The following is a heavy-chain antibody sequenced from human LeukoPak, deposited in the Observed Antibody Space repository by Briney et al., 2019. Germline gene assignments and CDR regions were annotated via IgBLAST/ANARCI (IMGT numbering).Heavy chain of an antibody. J-gene: IGHJ4*02. CDR2: IYYSGST. CDR3: ARHPTTTVVPD. V-gene: IGHV4-39*01. CDR1: GGSISSSSYY. D-gene: IGHD4-23*01. Sequence: PSETLSLICTVSGGSISSSSYYWGWIRQPPGKGLEWIGSIYYSGSTYYNPSLKSRVTISVDTSKNQFSLKLSSVTAADTAVYYCARHPTTTVVPDWGQGTLVTVSS.